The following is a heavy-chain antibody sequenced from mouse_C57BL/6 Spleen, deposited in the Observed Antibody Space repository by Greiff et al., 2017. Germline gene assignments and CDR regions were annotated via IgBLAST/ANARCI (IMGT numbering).Heavy chain of an antibody. J-gene: IGHJ2*01. CDR3: ARRGYDGVGYFDY. Sequence: EVQVVESGGDLVKPGGSLKLSCAASGFTFSSYGMSWVRQTPDKRLEWVATISSGGSYTYYPDSVKGRFTISRDNAKNTLYLQMSSLKSEDTAMYYCARRGYDGVGYFDYWGQGTTLTVSS. CDR1: GFTFSSYG. V-gene: IGHV5-6*01. D-gene: IGHD2-2*01. CDR2: ISSGGSYT.